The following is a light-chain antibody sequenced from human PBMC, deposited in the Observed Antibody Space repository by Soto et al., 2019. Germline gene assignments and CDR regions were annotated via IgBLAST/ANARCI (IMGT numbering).Light chain of an antibody. Sequence: DIQMTQSPSTLSASVGGRVTITCRASQSVGTWVAWYQQKPGKAPKLLIYGASNLERGVPSRFSGGGSGTEFTLTITTLQPDDFATYFCQLYSRNTWRFGPGTKVDI. CDR3: QLYSRNTWR. J-gene: IGKJ1*01. CDR1: QSVGTW. CDR2: GAS. V-gene: IGKV1-5*01.